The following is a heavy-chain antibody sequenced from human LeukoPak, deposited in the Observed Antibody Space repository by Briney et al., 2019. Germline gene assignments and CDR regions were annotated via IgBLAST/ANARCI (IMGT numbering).Heavy chain of an antibody. CDR3: ARDRRVYYFDY. V-gene: IGHV3-48*01. CDR1: GFTFSSYG. Sequence: GGSLRLSCAASGFTFSSYGMHWVRQAPGKGLEWVSYISSSSSTIYYADSVKGRFTISRDNAKNSLYLQMNSLRAEDTAVYYCARDRRVYYFDYWGQGTLVTVSS. J-gene: IGHJ4*02. CDR2: ISSSSSTI.